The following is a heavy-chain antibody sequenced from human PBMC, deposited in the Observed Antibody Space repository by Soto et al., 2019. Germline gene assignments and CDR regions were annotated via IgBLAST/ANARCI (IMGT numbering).Heavy chain of an antibody. J-gene: IGHJ6*03. CDR3: ARESTSYSSTDYYYYYMDV. D-gene: IGHD6-13*01. V-gene: IGHV3-9*01. CDR1: GFTFDDYA. CDR2: ISWNSGSI. Sequence: PGGSLRLSCAASGFTFDDYAMHWVRQAPGKGLEWVSGISWNSGSIGYADSVKGRFTISRDNAKNSLYLQMNSLRAEDTAVYYCARESTSYSSTDYYYYYMDVWGKGTTVTVSS.